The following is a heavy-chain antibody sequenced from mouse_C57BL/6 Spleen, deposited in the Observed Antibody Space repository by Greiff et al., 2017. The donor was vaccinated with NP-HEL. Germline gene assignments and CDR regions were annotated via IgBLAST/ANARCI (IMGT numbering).Heavy chain of an antibody. CDR3: ARHPYGNIDYYG. V-gene: IGHV5-9*04. J-gene: IGHJ2*01. CDR1: GFTFSRYT. D-gene: IGHD2-10*02. Sequence: EVQLLQSGGGLVKPGGSLKLSCEASGFTFSRYTMYWVSQTPEKRLEWVACFSGGGGNIYYQDRLKGRFTISRDNANNTLYMQMSSLRSEDTAVYYFARHPYGNIDYYGWGQGTTLS. CDR2: FSGGGGNI.